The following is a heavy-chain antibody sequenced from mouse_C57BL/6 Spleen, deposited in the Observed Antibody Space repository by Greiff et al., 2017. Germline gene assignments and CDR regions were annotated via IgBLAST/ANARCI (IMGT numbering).Heavy chain of an antibody. CDR1: GYSFTGYY. V-gene: IGHV1-42*01. J-gene: IGHJ1*03. CDR2: INPSTGGT. CDR3: ARYSNYRYFDV. Sequence: EVHLVESGPELVKPGASVKISCKASGYSFTGYYMNWVKQSPEKSLEWIGEINPSTGGTPYNQKFKAKATLTVDKSSSTAYMQLKSLTSEDSAVYYCARYSNYRYFDVWGTGTTVTVSS. D-gene: IGHD2-5*01.